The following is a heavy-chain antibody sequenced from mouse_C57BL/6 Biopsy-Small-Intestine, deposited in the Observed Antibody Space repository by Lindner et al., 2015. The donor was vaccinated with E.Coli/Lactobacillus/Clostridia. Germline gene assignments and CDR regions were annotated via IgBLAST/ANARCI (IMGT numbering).Heavy chain of an antibody. Sequence: VQLQEPGAELARPGASVKLSCKASGYTFTSYGISWVKQRTGQGLEWIGEIYPRSGNTYYDEEFKGKATLTADKSSSTAYMELRSLTSEDSAVYFCARSGNYYAMDYWGQGTSVTVSS. J-gene: IGHJ4*01. CDR2: IYPRSGNT. D-gene: IGHD2-1*01. V-gene: IGHV1-81*01. CDR1: GYTFTSYG. CDR3: ARSGNYYAMDY.